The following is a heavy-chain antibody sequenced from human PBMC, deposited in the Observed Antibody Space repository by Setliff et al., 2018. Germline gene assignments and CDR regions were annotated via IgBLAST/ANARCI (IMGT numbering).Heavy chain of an antibody. CDR1: GYTFTSYA. CDR3: ARDIGGTGLLRSYYYGMDV. D-gene: IGHD3-22*01. V-gene: IGHV1-3*01. J-gene: IGHJ6*02. CDR2: INAGNGNT. Sequence: GASVKVSCKASGYTFTSYAMHWVRQAPGQRLEWMGWINAGNGNTKYSQKFQGRVTITRDTSASTAYMELRSLRSDDTAVYYCARDIGGTGLLRSYYYGMDVWGQGTTVTVSS.